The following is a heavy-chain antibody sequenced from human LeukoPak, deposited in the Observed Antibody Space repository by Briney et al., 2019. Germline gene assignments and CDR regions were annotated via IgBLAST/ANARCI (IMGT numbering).Heavy chain of an antibody. Sequence: GGSLRLSCAASGFTFSSYSMNWVRQAPGKGLEWVSSISSSSSDIYYADSVKGRFTISRDNAKNSLYLQMNSLRADDTAVYYCARGALGSGWYNWFDSWGQGTLVTVSS. V-gene: IGHV3-21*01. CDR2: ISSSSSDI. CDR1: GFTFSSYS. D-gene: IGHD6-19*01. CDR3: ARGALGSGWYNWFDS. J-gene: IGHJ5*01.